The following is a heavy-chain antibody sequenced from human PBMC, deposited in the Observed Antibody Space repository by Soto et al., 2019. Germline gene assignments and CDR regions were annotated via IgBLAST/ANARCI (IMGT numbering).Heavy chain of an antibody. J-gene: IGHJ6*02. V-gene: IGHV1-69*12. CDR1: GDTFRSFA. CDR2: IIPIFRTP. Sequence: QVQLVQSGAEVKKPGTSVKVSCKASGDTFRSFAISWVRQAPGQGLEWMGGIIPIFRTPRYAQKFQGRVTITADEFTSTAYMELSSLTSEDTAVYFCARAQDREQLGGNYYSSLDVWGQGTTVSVSS. CDR3: ARAQDREQLGGNYYSSLDV. D-gene: IGHD1-1*01.